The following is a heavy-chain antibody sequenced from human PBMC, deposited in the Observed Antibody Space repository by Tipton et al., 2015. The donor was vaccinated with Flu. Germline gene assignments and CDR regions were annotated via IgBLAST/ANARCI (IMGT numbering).Heavy chain of an antibody. CDR2: IYNNAYT. CDR1: GGSIGSFY. D-gene: IGHD3-10*02. J-gene: IGHJ4*02. CDR3: ARHTGDSVRGVIDY. V-gene: IGHV4-59*08. Sequence: TLSLTCTVSGGSIGSFYWNWIRQPPGKGLEWIGYIYNNAYTKYNPSLKSRLTMSVDTSKNQFSLKLSSVTAADTAVYYCARHTGDSVRGVIDYWGQGTLVTVSS.